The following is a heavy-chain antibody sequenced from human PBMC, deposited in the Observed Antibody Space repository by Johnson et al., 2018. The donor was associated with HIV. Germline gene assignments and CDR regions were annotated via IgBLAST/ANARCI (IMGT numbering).Heavy chain of an antibody. Sequence: VQLVESGGGLIQPGGSLRLSCAASGFTVSSNYMSWVRQAPGKGLEWVSVIYSGGSTYYADSVKGRFTISRDNSKNTLYLQMNSLRAEDTAVYYCARPAIVVLPAGAFDIWGPGTMVTVSS. CDR2: IYSGGST. CDR3: ARPAIVVLPAGAFDI. D-gene: IGHD2-2*01. V-gene: IGHV3-53*01. J-gene: IGHJ3*02. CDR1: GFTVSSNY.